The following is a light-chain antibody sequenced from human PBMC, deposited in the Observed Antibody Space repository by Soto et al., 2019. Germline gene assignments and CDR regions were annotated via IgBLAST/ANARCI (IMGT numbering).Light chain of an antibody. V-gene: IGKV3-20*01. CDR2: GGS. J-gene: IGKJ5*01. CDR3: QQYGSSPIT. CDR1: QSIRSSS. Sequence: EIVLTQSPGTLSLSPGERATLSCRASQSIRSSSLAWYQQKPGQAPRLLIYGGSSRATGIPDRFSGGGSGTDFSLTISRLEPEDFAVYYCQQYGSSPITFGQGTRLEIK.